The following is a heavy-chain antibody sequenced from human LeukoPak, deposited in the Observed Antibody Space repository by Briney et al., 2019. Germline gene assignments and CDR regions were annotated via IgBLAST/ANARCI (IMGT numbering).Heavy chain of an antibody. Sequence: GRSLRLSCAASGFTFDDYAIHWVRQAPGKGLEWVSGLSWNSASIGYADSVKGRFTISRDNAKNSLYLQMNSLSAEDTALYYCAAQPSRYCTSTSCFAAYYFDYWGQGTLVTVSS. CDR3: AAQPSRYCTSTSCFAAYYFDY. D-gene: IGHD2-2*01. CDR2: LSWNSASI. CDR1: GFTFDDYA. J-gene: IGHJ4*02. V-gene: IGHV3-9*01.